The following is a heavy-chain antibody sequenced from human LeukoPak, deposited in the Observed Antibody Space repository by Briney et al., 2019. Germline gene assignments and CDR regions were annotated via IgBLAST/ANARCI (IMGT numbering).Heavy chain of an antibody. D-gene: IGHD3-10*01. J-gene: IGHJ4*02. CDR3: ARHPNFYGSGRYFDY. V-gene: IGHV5-51*01. Sequence: GASLQISCKGSGSSFTSYWIGWVRQMPGKGLEWMGIIYPGDSDTRYSPSFQGQVTISADKSISTAYLQWSSLKASDTAMYYCARHPNFYGSGRYFDYWGQGTLVTVSS. CDR2: IYPGDSDT. CDR1: GSSFTSYW.